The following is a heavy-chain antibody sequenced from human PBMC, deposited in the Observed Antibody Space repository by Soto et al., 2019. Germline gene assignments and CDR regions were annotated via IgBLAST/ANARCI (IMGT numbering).Heavy chain of an antibody. Sequence: PSQTLSLTCAISGDSVSSNSAAWNWIRQSPARGLEWLGRTYYRFKWYNDYAVSVKSRLTINPDTSKNQSSLQLNSVTPEDTAVYCCGRVNWNLGYYGMDVWGQGTTVTVSS. CDR2: TYYRFKWYN. J-gene: IGHJ6*02. CDR3: GRVNWNLGYYGMDV. V-gene: IGHV6-1*01. CDR1: GDSVSSNSAA. D-gene: IGHD1-7*01.